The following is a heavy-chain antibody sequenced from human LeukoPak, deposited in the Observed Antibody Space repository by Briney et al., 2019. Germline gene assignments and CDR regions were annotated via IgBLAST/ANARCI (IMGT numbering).Heavy chain of an antibody. CDR2: VFNGGST. D-gene: IGHD3-10*01. J-gene: IGHJ4*02. V-gene: IGHV4-59*11. CDR1: GSSINSHY. Sequence: SETLSVTCSVSGSSINSHYWSWIRQSPGKGLEWIGYVFNGGSTNYNPSLKSRVTMSLDTSRDQFSLRLSSVTAAHTAIYYCASRPAASAWYGVFDYRSQGTLVTVSS. CDR3: ASRPAASAWYGVFDY.